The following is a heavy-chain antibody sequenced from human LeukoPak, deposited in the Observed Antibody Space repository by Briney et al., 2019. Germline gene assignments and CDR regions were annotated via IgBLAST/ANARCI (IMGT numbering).Heavy chain of an antibody. J-gene: IGHJ3*02. CDR1: GGSFSGYY. Sequence: ASETLSLTCAVYGGSFSGYYWSWIRQPPGKGLEWIGEINHSGSTNYNPSLKSRGTISVDTSKNQFSLKLSSVTAADTAVYYCARSASGSYDAFDIWGQGTMVTVSS. V-gene: IGHV4-34*01. CDR2: INHSGST. CDR3: ARSASGSYDAFDI. D-gene: IGHD1-26*01.